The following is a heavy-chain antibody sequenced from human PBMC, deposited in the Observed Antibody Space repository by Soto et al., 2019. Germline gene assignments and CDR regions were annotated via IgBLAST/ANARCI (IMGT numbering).Heavy chain of an antibody. CDR3: ARTPASVRKPHFFYYMDV. D-gene: IGHD3-3*02. V-gene: IGHV3-9*01. J-gene: IGHJ6*03. CDR2: INWNSNSI. Sequence: EVELVESGGGLVQPGRSLRLSCAASGFTFGDYGMHWVLQGPGKGLEWVAGINWNSNSIGYADSVKGRFTISRDNARNTLYLQMNSLRAEDTAFYYCARTPASVRKPHFFYYMDVWGKGTTVTVSS. CDR1: GFTFGDYG.